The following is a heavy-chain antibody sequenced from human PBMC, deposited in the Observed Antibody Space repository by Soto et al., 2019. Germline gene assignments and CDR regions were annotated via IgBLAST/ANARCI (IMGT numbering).Heavy chain of an antibody. CDR2: ITNSGRST. V-gene: IGHV3-23*01. D-gene: IGHD6-19*01. Sequence: EVQLLESGGGLVQPGGSLRLSCAASGFTFSNYAMSWVRQAPGKGLEWVSSITNSGRSTYYADSVKGRFTISRDNSKNTLYLQINSLRADDTAVYYCAKRGAYNSACVGDIVYSGQGTLVTVSS. J-gene: IGHJ4*02. CDR1: GFTFSNYA. CDR3: AKRGAYNSACVGDIVY.